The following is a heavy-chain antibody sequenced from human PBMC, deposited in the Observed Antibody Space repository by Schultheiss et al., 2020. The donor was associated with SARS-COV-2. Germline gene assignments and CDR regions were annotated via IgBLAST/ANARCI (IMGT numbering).Heavy chain of an antibody. CDR1: GYTFTSYG. Sequence: ASVKVSCKASGYTFTSYGISWVRQAPGQGLEWMGWISAYNGNTNYAQKLQGRVTMTTDTSTSTAYMELRSLRSDDTAVYYCARGSSGYYGTNWFDPWGQGTLVTVSS. J-gene: IGHJ5*02. CDR2: ISAYNGNT. V-gene: IGHV1-18*01. D-gene: IGHD3-22*01. CDR3: ARGSSGYYGTNWFDP.